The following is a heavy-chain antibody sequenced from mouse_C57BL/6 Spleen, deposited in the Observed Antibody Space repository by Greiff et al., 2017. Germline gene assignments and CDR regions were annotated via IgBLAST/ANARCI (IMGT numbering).Heavy chain of an antibody. CDR1: GYTFTSYW. CDR2: IHPNSGST. CDR3: ARPYYYGSSWYYAMDY. J-gene: IGHJ4*01. Sequence: VQLQQSGAELVKPGASVKLSCKASGYTFTSYWMHWVKQRPGQGLEWIGMIHPNSGSTNYNEKFKSKATLTVDKSSSTAYMQLSSLTSEDSAVYYCARPYYYGSSWYYAMDYWGQGTSVTVSS. V-gene: IGHV1-64*01. D-gene: IGHD1-1*01.